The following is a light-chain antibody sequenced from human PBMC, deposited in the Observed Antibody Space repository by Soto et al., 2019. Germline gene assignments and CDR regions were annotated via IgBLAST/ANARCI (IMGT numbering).Light chain of an antibody. CDR1: QGITSR. Sequence: DILITQSPSTLSLSPVDRVTLTCRAGQGITSRFAWYQQKSGQSPKLLIYDVSTLETGVPARFSGSGSGTDFTLTISGLQSEDFAAYFCQQYNNSPFTFGQGTRLEIK. CDR3: QQYNNSPFT. CDR2: DVS. V-gene: IGKV1-5*01. J-gene: IGKJ5*01.